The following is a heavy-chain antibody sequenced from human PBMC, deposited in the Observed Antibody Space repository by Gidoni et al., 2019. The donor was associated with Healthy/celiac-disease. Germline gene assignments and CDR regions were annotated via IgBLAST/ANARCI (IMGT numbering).Heavy chain of an antibody. CDR1: GGSISSSSYY. V-gene: IGHV4-39*01. CDR3: ARLPFVVVTAIPDY. J-gene: IGHJ4*02. Sequence: QLQLQESGPGLVKPSETLSLTCTVSGGSISSSSYYWGWIRQPPGKGLEWIGSIYYSGSTYYNPSLKSRVTISVDTSKNQFSLKLSSVTAADTAVYYCARLPFVVVTAIPDYWGQGTLVTVSS. D-gene: IGHD2-21*02. CDR2: IYYSGST.